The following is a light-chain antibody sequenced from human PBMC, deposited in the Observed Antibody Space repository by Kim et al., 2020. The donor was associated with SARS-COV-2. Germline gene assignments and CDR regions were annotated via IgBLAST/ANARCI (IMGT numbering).Light chain of an antibody. Sequence: SPGERATFSCRASQSVNNNYVAWYQQKPGQATRLLISGASSRAIGIPDRFSGGGSGTDFTLTISRLEPEDFAVYTCHQYGSSPLTFGGGTKVDIK. V-gene: IGKV3-20*01. CDR2: GAS. J-gene: IGKJ4*01. CDR1: QSVNNNY. CDR3: HQYGSSPLT.